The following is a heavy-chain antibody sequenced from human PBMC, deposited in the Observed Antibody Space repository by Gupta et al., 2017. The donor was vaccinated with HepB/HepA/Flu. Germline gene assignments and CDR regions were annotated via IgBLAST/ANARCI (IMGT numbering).Heavy chain of an antibody. Sequence: QVQLQESGPGLVKPSETLSLTCTVSGGSISSYYWSWIRQPPGKGLEWIGYIYYSGSTNYNPPHKSRVTISVDTSKNQFSLKLSSVTAADTAVYYCATPKDSRIVSGAFDIWGQGTMVTVSS. D-gene: IGHD2/OR15-2a*01. CDR1: GGSISSYY. V-gene: IGHV4-59*01. CDR2: IYYSGST. CDR3: ATPKDSRIVSGAFDI. J-gene: IGHJ3*02.